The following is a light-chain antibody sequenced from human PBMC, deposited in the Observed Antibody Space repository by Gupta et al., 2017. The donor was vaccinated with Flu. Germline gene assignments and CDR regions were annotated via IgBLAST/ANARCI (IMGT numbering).Light chain of an antibody. Sequence: QSLLHTNGYNYLDWYLQKPGQSPQLLIYLGSNRASGVPDRFSGSGSGTTFTLKISRVEAEDVGIYYCMQALHTPPTFGQGTKLEVK. CDR1: QSLLHTNGYNY. V-gene: IGKV2-28*01. J-gene: IGKJ1*01. CDR3: MQALHTPPT. CDR2: LGS.